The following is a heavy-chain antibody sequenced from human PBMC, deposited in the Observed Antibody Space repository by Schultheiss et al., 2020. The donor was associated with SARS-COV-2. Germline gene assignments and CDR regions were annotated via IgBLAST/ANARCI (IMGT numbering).Heavy chain of an antibody. CDR2: IRSKANSYAT. Sequence: GGSLRLSCAASGFTFSGSAMHWVRQASGKGLEWVGRIRSKANSYATAYAASVKGRFTISRDDSKNTAYLQMNSLRAEDTAVYYCARDGGGSSWYVHWGQGTLVTVSS. V-gene: IGHV3-73*01. CDR1: GFTFSGSA. D-gene: IGHD6-13*01. CDR3: ARDGGGSSWYVH. J-gene: IGHJ5*02.